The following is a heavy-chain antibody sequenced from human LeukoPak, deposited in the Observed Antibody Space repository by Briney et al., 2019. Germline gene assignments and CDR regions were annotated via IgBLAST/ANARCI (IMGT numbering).Heavy chain of an antibody. V-gene: IGHV7-4-1*02. CDR3: ARGGFDSRWACDI. CDR2: INTDTGNP. D-gene: IGHD3-9*01. Sequence: ASVKVSCKASGYTFTTYGMNWVRQAPGQGLEWMGWINTDTGNPTYAQGFTGRFVFSLDTSVSTAYLQISSLKAEDTAVYYCARGGFDSRWACDIWGQGTMVTVSS. J-gene: IGHJ3*02. CDR1: GYTFTTYG.